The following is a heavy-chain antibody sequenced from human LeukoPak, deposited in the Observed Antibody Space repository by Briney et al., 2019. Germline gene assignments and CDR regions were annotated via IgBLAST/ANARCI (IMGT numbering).Heavy chain of an antibody. CDR3: ARDCSSTSCYRNLDAFDI. D-gene: IGHD2-2*01. Sequence: PSETRSLTCAVSGYSISSGYYWSWIRQPPGKGLEWIGYIYYSGSTYYNPSLKSRVTISVDTSKNQFSLKLSSVTAADTAVYYCARDCSSTSCYRNLDAFDIWGQGTMVTVSS. V-gene: IGHV4-30-4*08. CDR2: IYYSGST. J-gene: IGHJ3*02. CDR1: GYSISSGYY.